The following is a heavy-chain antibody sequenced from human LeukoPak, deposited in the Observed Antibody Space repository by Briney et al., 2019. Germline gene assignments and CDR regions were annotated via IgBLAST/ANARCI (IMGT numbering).Heavy chain of an antibody. V-gene: IGHV1-2*02. CDR3: ARAHAIGYEGTTWASDY. CDR1: GYTFTGYY. J-gene: IGHJ4*02. Sequence: ASVKVSCKASGYTFTGYYMHWVRQAPGQGLEWMGWINPNSGGTNYAQKFQGRVTMARDTSISTAYMELSRLRFDDTGVFYCARAHAIGYEGTTWASDYWGQGTLVTVSS. CDR2: INPNSGGT. D-gene: IGHD1-7*01.